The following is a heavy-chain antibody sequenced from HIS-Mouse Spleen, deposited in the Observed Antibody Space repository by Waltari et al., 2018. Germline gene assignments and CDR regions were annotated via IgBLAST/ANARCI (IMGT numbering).Heavy chain of an antibody. CDR1: GGSISSYY. D-gene: IGHD3-3*01. J-gene: IGHJ3*02. CDR3: ARDFHDFWSGYYGGDKKHDAFDI. Sequence: QVQLQESGPGLVKPSETLSLTCTVSGGSISSYYWSCLRQPAGKGLEWSGRIYTSGSTNYNPSLKSRVTMSVDTSKNQFSLKLSSVTAADTAVYYCARDFHDFWSGYYGGDKKHDAFDIWGQGTMVTVSS. V-gene: IGHV4-4*07. CDR2: IYTSGST.